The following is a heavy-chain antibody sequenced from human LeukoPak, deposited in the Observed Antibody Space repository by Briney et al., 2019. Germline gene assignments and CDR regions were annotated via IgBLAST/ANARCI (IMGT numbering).Heavy chain of an antibody. D-gene: IGHD2-15*01. J-gene: IGHJ4*02. V-gene: IGHV4-38-2*02. CDR1: GYSINSGYY. CDR2: INHSGST. CDR3: ARVCSSGRCLDY. Sequence: SETLSLTCTVSGYSINSGYYWAWMRQPPGKGLEWIGSINHSGSTYYNPSLKSRVTVSVDTSKNHVSLRLSSVTAADTAVYYCARVCSSGRCLDYWGQGTLVTVSS.